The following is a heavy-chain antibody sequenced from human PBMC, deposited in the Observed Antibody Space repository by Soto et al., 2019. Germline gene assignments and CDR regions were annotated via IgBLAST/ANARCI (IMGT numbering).Heavy chain of an antibody. D-gene: IGHD2-15*01. CDR3: ARRAGHFSGGSCYANGNFDY. Sequence: SETLSLTCTVSGGSISSYYWSWIRQPPGKGLEWIGYIYYSGSTNYNPSLKSRVTISVDTSKNQFSLKLSSVTAADTAVYYCARRAGHFSGGSCYANGNFDYRGQGTLVTVSS. V-gene: IGHV4-59*08. CDR1: GGSISSYY. CDR2: IYYSGST. J-gene: IGHJ4*02.